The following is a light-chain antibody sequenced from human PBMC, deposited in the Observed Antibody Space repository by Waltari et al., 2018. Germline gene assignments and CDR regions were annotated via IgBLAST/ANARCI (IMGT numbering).Light chain of an antibody. J-gene: IGLJ2*01. CDR3: CSYAGSYTVV. CDR1: RNNLLRYNL. V-gene: IGLV2-11*01. Sequence: QSALTQPRSVSGSPGQSVPFPSPGPRNNLLRYNLVSWYQQHPGKAPKLIIYDVTKRPSGVPDRFSASNSGTTASLTISGLQAEDEADYHCCSYAGSYTVVFGGGTKLTVL. CDR2: DVT.